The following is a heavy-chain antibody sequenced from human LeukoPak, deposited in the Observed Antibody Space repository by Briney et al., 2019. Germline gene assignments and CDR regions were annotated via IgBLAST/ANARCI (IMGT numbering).Heavy chain of an antibody. CDR2: ISGSGGST. J-gene: IGHJ4*02. Sequence: PGGSLRLSCTASGFTFGDYAMSWFRQAPGKGLEWVSAISGSGGSTYYADSVKGRFTISRDNSKNTLYLQMNSLRAEDTAVYYCAKGSYGDYVNDWGQGTLVTVSS. CDR3: AKGSYGDYVND. D-gene: IGHD4-17*01. CDR1: GFTFGDYA. V-gene: IGHV3-23*01.